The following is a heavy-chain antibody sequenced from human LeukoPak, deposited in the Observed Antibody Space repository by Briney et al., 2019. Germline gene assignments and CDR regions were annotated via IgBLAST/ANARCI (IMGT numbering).Heavy chain of an antibody. V-gene: IGHV4-4*07. Sequence: SETLSLTCTVSGGSISSYYWSWIRQPAGKGLEWIGRIYTSGSTNYNPSLKSRVTMSVDTSKNQFSLKLSSVTAADTAVYYCAREGYYYDSSGYSSWLDPWGQGTLVTVSS. J-gene: IGHJ5*02. CDR1: GGSISSYY. CDR3: AREGYYYDSSGYSSWLDP. CDR2: IYTSGST. D-gene: IGHD3-22*01.